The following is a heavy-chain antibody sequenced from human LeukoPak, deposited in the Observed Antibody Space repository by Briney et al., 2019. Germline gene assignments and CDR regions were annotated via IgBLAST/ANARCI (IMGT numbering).Heavy chain of an antibody. D-gene: IGHD1-20*01. CDR3: VRLLAYNSGGEAFDH. Sequence: GGSLRLSCAASGFTFSSYEMNWVRQAPGKGLEWVSYISSSGSTIYYADSVKGRFTISRDNAKNSLYLQMNSLRAEDTAVYYCVRLLAYNSGGEAFDHWGQGTLVTVSS. CDR1: GFTFSSYE. CDR2: ISSSGSTI. V-gene: IGHV3-48*03. J-gene: IGHJ4*02.